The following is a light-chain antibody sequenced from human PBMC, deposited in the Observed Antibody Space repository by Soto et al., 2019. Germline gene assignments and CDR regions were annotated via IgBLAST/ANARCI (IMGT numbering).Light chain of an antibody. Sequence: SSLTQPRAVAGSPGQSVNISCTGTSSDIGGYTYVSWYQQHPGKAPKVIIYDVSERPSGVPDRFSGSKSGNTASLTISGLQPEDEADYYCCSFAGPQSSEVFGEGTKVTVL. CDR3: CSFAGPQSSEV. CDR1: SSDIGGYTY. V-gene: IGLV2-11*01. J-gene: IGLJ1*01. CDR2: DVS.